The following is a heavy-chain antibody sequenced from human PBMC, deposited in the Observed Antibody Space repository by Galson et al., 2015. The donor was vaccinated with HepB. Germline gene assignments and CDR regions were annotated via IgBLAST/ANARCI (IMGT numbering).Heavy chain of an antibody. J-gene: IGHJ4*02. CDR3: ASAHDYVDYVSEH. CDR2: IIPALGTP. D-gene: IGHD4-17*01. V-gene: IGHV1-69*13. Sequence: SVKVSCKASGGTFSNYAITWVRQAPGQGLEWVGGIIPALGTPNYAQKFQGRLTITADDSTSTAYVEVTSLRSEDTAVYYCASAHDYVDYVSEHWGQRTLVIVSS. CDR1: GGTFSNYA.